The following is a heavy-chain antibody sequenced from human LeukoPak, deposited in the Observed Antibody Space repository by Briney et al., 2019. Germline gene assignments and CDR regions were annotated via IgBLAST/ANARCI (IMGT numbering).Heavy chain of an antibody. CDR1: GGSISSSSYY. D-gene: IGHD5-18*01. CDR2: IYYSGST. V-gene: IGHV4-39*07. Sequence: SETLSLTCTVSGGSISSSSYYWGWIRQPPGKGLEWIGSIYYSGSTYYNPSLKSRVTISVDTSKNQFSLKLSSVTAADTAVYYCARAEERIQLWFTGPSSGWYGGYDYWGQGTLVTVSS. CDR3: ARAEERIQLWFTGPSSGWYGGYDY. J-gene: IGHJ4*02.